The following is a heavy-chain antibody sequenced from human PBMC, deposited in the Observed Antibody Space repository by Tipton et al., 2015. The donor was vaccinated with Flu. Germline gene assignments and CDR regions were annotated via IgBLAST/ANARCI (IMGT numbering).Heavy chain of an antibody. Sequence: GSLRLSCAASGFTFSNYWIVWVRQAPGKGLEWVANINEDGSTTYYVDSVKGRFTISRDISKNTLFLQMNSLRAEDTAVYFCTGARAFNMIRGGDYWGQGDLVTVSS. CDR2: INEDGSTT. CDR3: TGARAFNMIRGGDY. CDR1: GFTFSNYW. J-gene: IGHJ4*02. D-gene: IGHD3-10*01. V-gene: IGHV3-7*03.